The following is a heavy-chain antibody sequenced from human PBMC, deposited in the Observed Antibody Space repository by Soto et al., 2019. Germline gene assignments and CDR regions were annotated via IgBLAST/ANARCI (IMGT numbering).Heavy chain of an antibody. Sequence: HPGWSLRLSCASSVFILISFAIHWVRQAPGKGLEWAAVISYDGRKKYYADSMKGRFTISRDNSKNTLYLQMNSLSADDTAVYYCARQDHSGSGWFDTWGQGTLVTVSS. J-gene: IGHJ5*02. CDR1: VFILISFA. V-gene: IGHV3-30*04. CDR2: ISYDGRKK. CDR3: ARQDHSGSGWFDT. D-gene: IGHD3-22*01.